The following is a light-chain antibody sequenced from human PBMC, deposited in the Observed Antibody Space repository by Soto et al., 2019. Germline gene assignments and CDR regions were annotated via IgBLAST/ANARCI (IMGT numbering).Light chain of an antibody. Sequence: DIQMTQSPSTLSASVGDRVTITCRASQSISNWLAWYQQKPGKAPRLLIYDASSLQSGVPSRFSGSGSGTEFTLTISSLQPDDFATYYCQKYNRFSTFGQGTKVDIK. CDR1: QSISNW. V-gene: IGKV1-5*01. CDR3: QKYNRFST. J-gene: IGKJ1*01. CDR2: DAS.